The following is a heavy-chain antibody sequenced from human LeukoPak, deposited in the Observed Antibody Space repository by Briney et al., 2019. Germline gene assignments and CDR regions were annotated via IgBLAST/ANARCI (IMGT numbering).Heavy chain of an antibody. CDR2: INIDGSST. CDR1: GFTFSHYW. Sequence: PGGSLRLSCAASGFTFSHYWMHWARQAPGKGLVWVSRINIDGSSTTYADSVKGRFTISRDNAKNMLYLQMNSLRAEDTAVYYCVRLRRNSDTSGFYYYYDFWGQGTLVTVSS. CDR3: VRLRRNSDTSGFYYYYDF. J-gene: IGHJ4*02. V-gene: IGHV3-74*01. D-gene: IGHD3-22*01.